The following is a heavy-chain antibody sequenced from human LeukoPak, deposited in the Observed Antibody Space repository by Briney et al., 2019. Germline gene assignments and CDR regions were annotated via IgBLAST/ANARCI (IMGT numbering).Heavy chain of an antibody. J-gene: IGHJ4*02. CDR2: FDPEDGET. CDR3: ATAGYYDSSGYALDY. CDR1: GYTLTELS. V-gene: IGHV1-24*01. Sequence: GASVKVSCKVSGYTLTELSMHWVRQAPGKGLEWMGGFDPEDGETIYAQKFQGRVTMTEDTSTDTAYMELSNLRSEDTAVYYCATAGYYDSSGYALDYWGQGTLVTVSS. D-gene: IGHD3-22*01.